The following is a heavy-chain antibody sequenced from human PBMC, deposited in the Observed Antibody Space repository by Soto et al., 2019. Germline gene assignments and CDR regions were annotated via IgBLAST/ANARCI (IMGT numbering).Heavy chain of an antibody. CDR3: ARGTWLRLYYYYYYMDV. J-gene: IGHJ6*03. Sequence: ASETLSLTCTVSGGSISSGDYYWSWIRQPPGKGLEWIGYIYHSGSTNFNPSLKSRVTISVDTSKNQFSLKLSSVTAADTAVYYCARGTWLRLYYYYYYMDVWGKGTTVTVSS. CDR1: GGSISSGDYY. D-gene: IGHD5-12*01. CDR2: IYHSGST. V-gene: IGHV4-30-4*01.